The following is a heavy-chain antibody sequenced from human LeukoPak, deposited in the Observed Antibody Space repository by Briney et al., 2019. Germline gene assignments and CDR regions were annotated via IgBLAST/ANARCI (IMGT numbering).Heavy chain of an antibody. CDR3: ARDRVLVYYFDY. D-gene: IGHD2-21*01. J-gene: IGHJ4*02. Sequence: PSETLSLTCTVSGGSISSYYWSWIRQPPGKGLEWIGYIYYSGSTNYNPSLKSRVTISVDTSKNQFSLKLSSVTAADTAVYYCARDRVLVYYFDYWGQGTLVTVSS. CDR2: IYYSGST. CDR1: GGSISSYY. V-gene: IGHV4-59*12.